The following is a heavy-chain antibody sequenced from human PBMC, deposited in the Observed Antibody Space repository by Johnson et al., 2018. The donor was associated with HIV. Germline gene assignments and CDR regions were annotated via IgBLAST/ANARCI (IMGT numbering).Heavy chain of an antibody. CDR3: ARSDVDIVATILFDI. CDR2: ISSNGGST. V-gene: IGHV3-64*01. CDR1: GFTFSSYA. Sequence: MQLVESGGGLVQPGGSLRLSCAASGFTFSSYAMHCVRQAPGKGLECVSAISSNGGSTYYANSVTGRFTISRDNSKNTLYLQMGSLRVEDMAVYYCARSDVDIVATILFDIWGQGTMVTVSS. D-gene: IGHD5-12*01. J-gene: IGHJ3*02.